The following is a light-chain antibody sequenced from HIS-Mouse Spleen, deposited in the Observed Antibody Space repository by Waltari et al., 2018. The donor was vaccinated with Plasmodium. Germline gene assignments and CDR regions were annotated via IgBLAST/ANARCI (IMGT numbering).Light chain of an antibody. V-gene: IGKV3-15*01. Sequence: EIVMTQSPATLSVSPGDRATLSCRASQSLSSNLAWYRQKPVPAPGLLIYGASTRATGIPYRFSGSGSGTEFTCTISSLQSEDFAVYYCQQYNNWSFTSGPGTKVAIK. CDR3: QQYNNWSFT. CDR2: GAS. CDR1: QSLSSN. J-gene: IGKJ3*01.